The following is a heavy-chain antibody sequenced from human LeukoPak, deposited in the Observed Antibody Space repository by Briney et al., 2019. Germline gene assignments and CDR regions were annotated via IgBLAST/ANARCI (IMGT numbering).Heavy chain of an antibody. CDR3: VKGQELDDGVFDS. D-gene: IGHD1-1*01. CDR2: IRSNGDTA. V-gene: IGHV3-23*01. Sequence: PGGSLRLSCAASGFTFSSYAMSWVRQAPGKGLECVSTIRSNGDTAYNADSVRGRFAISRDNSKNGLFLQMNSLRVEDTARYYCVKGQELDDGVFDSWGQGTLVTVSS. CDR1: GFTFSSYA. J-gene: IGHJ4*02.